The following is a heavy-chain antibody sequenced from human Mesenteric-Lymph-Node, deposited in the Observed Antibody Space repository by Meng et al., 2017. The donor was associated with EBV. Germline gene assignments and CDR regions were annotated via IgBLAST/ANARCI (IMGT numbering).Heavy chain of an antibody. D-gene: IGHD5-24*01. CDR3: ASDSPEGGYNTFDY. Sequence: GQLRRSGGEVKKPGSSVKVSCTAAGGNFRSYALNWVRQAPGHGLEWMGGIVPILGPANYAQRFQGRVAITADESTNTAYLDLTRLTSEDTAVYYCASDSPEGGYNTFDYWGQGTLVTVSS. CDR2: IVPILGPA. CDR1: GGNFRSYA. V-gene: IGHV1-69*01. J-gene: IGHJ4*02.